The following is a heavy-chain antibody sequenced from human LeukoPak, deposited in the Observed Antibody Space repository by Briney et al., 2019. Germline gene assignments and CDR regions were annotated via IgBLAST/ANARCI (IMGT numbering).Heavy chain of an antibody. D-gene: IGHD6-13*01. Sequence: GGSLRLSYAASGFTFSSYSMNWVRQAPGKGLEWVSSISSSSSYIYYADSVKGRFTISRDNAKNSLYLQMNSLRAEDTAVYYCARDPSAAAGFDYWGQGTLVTVSS. CDR1: GFTFSSYS. CDR2: ISSSSSYI. J-gene: IGHJ4*02. CDR3: ARDPSAAAGFDY. V-gene: IGHV3-21*01.